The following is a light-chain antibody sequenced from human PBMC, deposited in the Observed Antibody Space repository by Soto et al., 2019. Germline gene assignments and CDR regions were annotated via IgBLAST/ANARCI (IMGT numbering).Light chain of an antibody. CDR2: GAS. CDR1: QSVGSN. J-gene: IGKJ2*01. CDR3: QQYNNRPPET. Sequence: EIVMTQSPATLSVSPGERATLSCRASQSVGSNLAWYQQKPGQAPRLLIYGASNRATGIPARFSGSGSGTEFTLTNSSLQSEDFAIYYCQQYNNRPPETFGQGTKLE. V-gene: IGKV3-15*01.